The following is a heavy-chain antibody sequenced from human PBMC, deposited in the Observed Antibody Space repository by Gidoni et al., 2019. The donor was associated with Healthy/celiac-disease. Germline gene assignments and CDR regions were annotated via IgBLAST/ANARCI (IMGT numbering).Heavy chain of an antibody. CDR2: IYPGDSDT. CDR1: GYSFTSYW. CDR3: ARGGTWFGEPQGWFDP. D-gene: IGHD3-10*01. J-gene: IGHJ5*02. V-gene: IGHV5-51*01. Sequence: EVQLVQSGAEVKKPGESLKISCKGSGYSFTSYWIGWVRQMPGKGLGWMGIIYPGDSDTRYSPSFQGQVTISADKSISTAYLQWSSLKASDTAMYYCARGGTWFGEPQGWFDPWGQGTLVTVSS.